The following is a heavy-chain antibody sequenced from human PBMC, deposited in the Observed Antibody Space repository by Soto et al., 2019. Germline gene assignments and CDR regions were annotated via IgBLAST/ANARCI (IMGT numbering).Heavy chain of an antibody. J-gene: IGHJ4*02. D-gene: IGHD3-3*01. CDR1: GFSLTTSGVG. CDR3: AHRVLRTVFALVTTTAIYFVF. CDR2: IYWDDDK. V-gene: IGHV2-5*02. Sequence: QITLNESGPTVVRPTETLTLTCRFSGFSLTTSGVGVGWIRQSPGKAPEWLALIYWDDDKRYSASLKSRLTITKDTSKNQVVLTVSDLDPTDTATYYCAHRVLRTVFALVTTTAIYFVFWGQGTPVAVSS.